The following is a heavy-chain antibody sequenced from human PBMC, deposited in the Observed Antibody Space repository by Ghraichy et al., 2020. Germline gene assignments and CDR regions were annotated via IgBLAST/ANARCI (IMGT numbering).Heavy chain of an antibody. J-gene: IGHJ4*02. D-gene: IGHD1-26*01. V-gene: IGHV4-59*01. CDR1: GGSISSYY. CDR3: ARGELLNYFDY. Sequence: SQTLSLTCTVSGGSISSYYWSWIRQPPGKGLEWIGYIYYSGSTNYNPSLKSRVTISVDTSKNQFSLKLSSVTAADTAVYYCARGELLNYFDYWGQGTLVTVSS. CDR2: IYYSGST.